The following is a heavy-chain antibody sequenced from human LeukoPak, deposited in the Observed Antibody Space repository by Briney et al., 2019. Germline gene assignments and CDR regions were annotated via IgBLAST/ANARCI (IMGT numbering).Heavy chain of an antibody. D-gene: IGHD3-3*01. CDR3: AREQATIFGVVIIGYAFDI. CDR2: ISYDGSNK. CDR1: GFTFSSYA. Sequence: GGSLRLSCAASGFTFSSYAMHWVRQAPGKGLEWVAVISYDGSNKYYADSVKGRFTISRDNSKNTLYLQMNSLRAEDTAVYYCAREQATIFGVVIIGYAFDIWAKGQWSPSLQ. V-gene: IGHV3-30-3*01. J-gene: IGHJ3*02.